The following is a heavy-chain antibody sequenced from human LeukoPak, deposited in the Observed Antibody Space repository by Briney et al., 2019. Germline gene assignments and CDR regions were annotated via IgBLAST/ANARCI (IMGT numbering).Heavy chain of an antibody. V-gene: IGHV3-48*03. D-gene: IGHD3-10*01. CDR3: ARSMVRGVINKFRRWYDG. J-gene: IGHJ5*02. CDR1: GCTFSSYE. CDR2: IRGSGITR. Sequence: GGSLRVSCVASGCTFSSYEMNWVRQAPGEGLEWGSYIRGSGITRYYADSLKGRFSISRDDTQNSLYLQINRPRAEDTAVYYCARSMVRGVINKFRRWYDGWGQGTLVTASS.